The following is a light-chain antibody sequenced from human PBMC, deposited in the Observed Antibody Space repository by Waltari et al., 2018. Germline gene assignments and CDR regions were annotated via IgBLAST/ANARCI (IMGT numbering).Light chain of an antibody. Sequence: YELTQPPSVSVAPGKTAKISCGGHDIRDKTVHWYQQKPGRAPVLGIYDDTVRPSGIPERISGSDTATLTIARVEAGDEAVYYCQVWDGDADHPVFGGGTKLTVL. J-gene: IGLJ2*01. V-gene: IGLV3-21*03. CDR2: DDT. CDR3: QVWDGDADHPV. CDR1: DIRDKT.